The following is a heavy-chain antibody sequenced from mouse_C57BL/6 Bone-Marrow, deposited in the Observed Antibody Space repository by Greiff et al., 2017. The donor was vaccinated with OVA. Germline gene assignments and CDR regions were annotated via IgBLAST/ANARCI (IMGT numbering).Heavy chain of an antibody. CDR2: IYPGGGYT. Sequence: QVQLQQSGAELVRPGTSVKMSCKASGYTFTNYWIGWAKQRPGHGLEWIGDIYPGGGYTNYNEKFKGKATLTADKSSSTAYMQFSSLTSEDSAIYYCARGTTVVATGNYAMDYWGQGTSVTVSS. V-gene: IGHV1-63*01. CDR1: GYTFTNYW. CDR3: ARGTTVVATGNYAMDY. D-gene: IGHD1-1*01. J-gene: IGHJ4*01.